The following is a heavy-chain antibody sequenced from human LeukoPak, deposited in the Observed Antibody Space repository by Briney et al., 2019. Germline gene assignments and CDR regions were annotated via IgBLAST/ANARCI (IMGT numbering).Heavy chain of an antibody. CDR2: ISAYNGNT. CDR3: ARDTFYGSGSDYYYYYMDV. V-gene: IGHV1-18*01. D-gene: IGHD3-10*01. CDR1: GYTFTSYG. Sequence: ASVKVSCKASGYTFTSYGISWVRQAPGQGLEWMGWISAYNGNTNYAQKLQGRVTMTTDTSTSTAYMELRSLRSDDTAVYYCARDTFYGSGSDYYYYYMDVWGKGTTVTISS. J-gene: IGHJ6*03.